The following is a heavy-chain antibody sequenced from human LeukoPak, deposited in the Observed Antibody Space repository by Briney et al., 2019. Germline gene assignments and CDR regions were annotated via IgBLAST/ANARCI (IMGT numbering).Heavy chain of an antibody. V-gene: IGHV4-34*01. D-gene: IGHD4-17*01. Sequence: PSETLSLTCAVYGVSFSGYHWNWIRQFPGKGLEWIGEINDRGHTNYNPSLESRVTISVDTSKKQFSLKLNSVTAADTAVYYRARDPTTEPNIAYYFDFWGQGTLVTVSS. J-gene: IGHJ4*02. CDR1: GVSFSGYH. CDR3: ARDPTTEPNIAYYFDF. CDR2: INDRGHT.